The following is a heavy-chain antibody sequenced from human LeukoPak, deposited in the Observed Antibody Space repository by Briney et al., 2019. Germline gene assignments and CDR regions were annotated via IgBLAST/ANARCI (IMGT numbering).Heavy chain of an antibody. CDR2: ISGSGGST. D-gene: IGHD6-19*01. V-gene: IGHV3-23*01. CDR1: GFSFSNYA. Sequence: GGSLRLSCAASGFSFSNYAMSWVRQAPGKGLEWVSAISGSGGSTYYADSVKGRFTISRDNSKNTLYLQMNSLRAEDTAVYYCANLLAVAGRTSDYWGQGTLVTVSS. CDR3: ANLLAVAGRTSDY. J-gene: IGHJ4*02.